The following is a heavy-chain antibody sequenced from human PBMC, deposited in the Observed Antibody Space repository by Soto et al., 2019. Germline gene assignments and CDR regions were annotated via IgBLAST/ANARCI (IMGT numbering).Heavy chain of an antibody. CDR2: IYYSGST. V-gene: IGHV4-59*01. J-gene: IGHJ4*02. CDR1: GGSISSYY. CDR3: ARSPYILTGYSYFDY. D-gene: IGHD3-9*01. Sequence: KTSETLSLTCTVSGGSISSYYWSWIRQPPGKGLEWIGYIYYSGSTNYNPSLKSRVTISVDTSKNQFSLKLSSVTAADTAAYYCARSPYILTGYSYFDYWGQGTLVTVSS.